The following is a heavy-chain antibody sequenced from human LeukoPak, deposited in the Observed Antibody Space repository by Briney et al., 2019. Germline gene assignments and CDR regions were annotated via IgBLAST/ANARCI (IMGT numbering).Heavy chain of an antibody. CDR3: VRVGSVAGSDYLDY. J-gene: IGHJ4*02. D-gene: IGHD6-19*01. CDR2: SRNKAKSYTT. V-gene: IGHV3-72*01. Sequence: GGSLSLSCAISGFTFSDHFLAWVRQAPGKGLEWVGRSRNKAKSYTTEYAASVKGRFTISRDDLKNSLYLQMDSLKTEDTAVYYCVRVGSVAGSDYLDYWGQGTLVSVS. CDR1: GFTFSDHF.